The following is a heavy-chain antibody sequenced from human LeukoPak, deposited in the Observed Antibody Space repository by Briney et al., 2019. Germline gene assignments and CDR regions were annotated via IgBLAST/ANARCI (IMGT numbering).Heavy chain of an antibody. CDR1: GFTFSSYW. Sequence: PGGSLRLSCAASGFTFSSYWMTWVRQAPGKGLEWVANIKQDGSEKYYVDSVKGRFTISRDNAKNSLYLQMSSLRAEDTAVYYCARDGRAGSGYYRKDGYWGQGTLVTVSS. CDR2: IKQDGSEK. D-gene: IGHD3-22*01. CDR3: ARDGRAGSGYYRKDGY. J-gene: IGHJ4*02. V-gene: IGHV3-7*01.